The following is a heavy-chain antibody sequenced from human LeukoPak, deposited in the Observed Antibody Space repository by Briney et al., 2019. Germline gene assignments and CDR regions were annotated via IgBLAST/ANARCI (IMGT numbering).Heavy chain of an antibody. CDR2: ISGSGGST. CDR3: AKGAMTITFGGVIEPGEYYFDY. Sequence: GWSLRLSCAASGFTFSSYAMSWVRQAPGKGLEWVAAISGSGGSTYYADAVKGRFTISRDNSKNTLYLQMNSLRAEDTAVYYCAKGAMTITFGGVIEPGEYYFDYWGQGTLVTVSS. V-gene: IGHV3-23*01. J-gene: IGHJ4*02. CDR1: GFTFSSYA. D-gene: IGHD3-16*02.